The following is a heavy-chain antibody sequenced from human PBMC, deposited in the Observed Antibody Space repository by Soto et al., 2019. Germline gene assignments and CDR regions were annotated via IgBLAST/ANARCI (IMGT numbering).Heavy chain of an antibody. Sequence: PGGSLRLSCAASGFTFSSYSMNWVRQAPGKGLEWVSSISSSSSYIYYADSVKGRFTISRDNAKNSLYLQMNSLRAEDTAVYYCARDLRGGSYYSGFDYWGQGTLVTVSS. CDR2: ISSSSSYI. V-gene: IGHV3-21*01. J-gene: IGHJ4*02. CDR1: GFTFSSYS. CDR3: ARDLRGGSYYSGFDY. D-gene: IGHD1-26*01.